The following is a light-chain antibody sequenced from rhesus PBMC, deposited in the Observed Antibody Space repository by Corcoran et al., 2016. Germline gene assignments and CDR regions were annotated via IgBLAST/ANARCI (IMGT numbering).Light chain of an antibody. Sequence: QVILTQSPATLSLSPGERATLSCRSSQSVSNYLAWYQQKPGQAPRLLIYGAASRATGIPESISGSGSGTDFTLTISSLEPEDVGVYHCYQHSSGYSFGQGTKVEIK. J-gene: IGKJ2*01. V-gene: IGKV3-10*01. CDR2: GAA. CDR1: QSVSNY. CDR3: YQHSSGYS.